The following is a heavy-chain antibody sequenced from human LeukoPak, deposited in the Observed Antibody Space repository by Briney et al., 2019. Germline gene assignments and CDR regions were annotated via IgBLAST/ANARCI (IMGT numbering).Heavy chain of an antibody. V-gene: IGHV3-30*03. CDR1: GFTFSSCG. Sequence: QAGGSLRLSCAASGFTFSSCGMHWVRQAPGKGLEWVAVITYDGDTTYFEDSVKGRFTISRDKARNSLYLQMNSLRVEDTAVYYCARDHRYAFDNWGHGTLVTVSS. J-gene: IGHJ4*01. CDR2: ITYDGDTT. CDR3: ARDHRYAFDN. D-gene: IGHD5-12*01.